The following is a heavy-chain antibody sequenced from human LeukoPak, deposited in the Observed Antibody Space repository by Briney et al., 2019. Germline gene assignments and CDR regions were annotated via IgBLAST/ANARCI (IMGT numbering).Heavy chain of an antibody. CDR3: ARAGETIFGAPNWFDP. CDR2: ISAYNGNT. V-gene: IGHV1-18*01. CDR1: GYTFTSYG. J-gene: IGHJ5*02. D-gene: IGHD3-3*01. Sequence: ASVKVSCKASGYTFTSYGISWVRQAPGQGLEWMGWISAYNGNTNYAQKLQGRVTMTTDTSTSTAYMELRSLRSDDTAVYYCARAGETIFGAPNWFDPWGQGTLVTVSS.